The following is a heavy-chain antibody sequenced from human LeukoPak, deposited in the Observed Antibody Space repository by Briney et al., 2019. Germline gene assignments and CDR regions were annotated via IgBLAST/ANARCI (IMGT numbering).Heavy chain of an antibody. J-gene: IGHJ4*02. D-gene: IGHD5-18*01. CDR1: GGSISSYY. V-gene: IGHV4-59*08. CDR3: ASQGVDTAMAFDY. CDR2: IYYSGST. Sequence: PSETLSLTCTVSGGSISSYYWSWIRQPPGKGLEWIGYIYYSGSTNYNPSLKSRVTISVDTSKNQFSLKLSSVTAADTAVYYCASQGVDTAMAFDYWGQGTLVTLSS.